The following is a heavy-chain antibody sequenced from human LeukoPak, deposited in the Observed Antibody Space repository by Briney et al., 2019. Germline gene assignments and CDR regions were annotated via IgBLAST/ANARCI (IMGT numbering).Heavy chain of an antibody. Sequence: ASETLSLTCAVYGGSFSGYYWSWIRQPPGKGLEWIGEINHSGSTNYNPSLKSRVTISVDTSKNQFSLKLSSVTAADTAVYYCARGPHSYPPYYGMDVWGQGTTVTVSS. V-gene: IGHV4-34*01. D-gene: IGHD2-21*01. CDR2: INHSGST. J-gene: IGHJ6*02. CDR1: GGSFSGYY. CDR3: ARGPHSYPPYYGMDV.